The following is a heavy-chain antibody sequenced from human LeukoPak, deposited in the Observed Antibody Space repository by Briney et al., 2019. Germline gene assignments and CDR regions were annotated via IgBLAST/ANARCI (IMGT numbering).Heavy chain of an antibody. D-gene: IGHD3-22*01. CDR2: INNDGSST. CDR3: ARVAYYYDSSDYYSHAFDI. Sequence: GGSLRLSCAASGFTFNNYWMHWVRQAPGKGLVWVSHINNDGSSTTYADSVKGRFTISRDNAKNTLYLQMNSLRDEDTAVYYCARVAYYYDSSDYYSHAFDIWGQGTMVTVSS. J-gene: IGHJ3*02. CDR1: GFTFNNYW. V-gene: IGHV3-74*01.